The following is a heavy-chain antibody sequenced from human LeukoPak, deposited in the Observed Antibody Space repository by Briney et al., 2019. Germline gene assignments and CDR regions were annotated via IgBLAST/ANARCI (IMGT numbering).Heavy chain of an antibody. CDR1: GGTFSASG. CDR2: IMSMIRIT. J-gene: IGHJ6*04. D-gene: IGHD1-20*01. CDR3: ASGLSGTLRHRDV. V-gene: IGHV1-69*04. Sequence: SVKLSCTASGGTFSASGITWVRKAPGPGIGWMGCIMSMIRITIYAQKFQGRVTITADKSTSTADMELSSLRAEDSVRYYCASGLSGTLRHRDVWGRGTTVIVSS.